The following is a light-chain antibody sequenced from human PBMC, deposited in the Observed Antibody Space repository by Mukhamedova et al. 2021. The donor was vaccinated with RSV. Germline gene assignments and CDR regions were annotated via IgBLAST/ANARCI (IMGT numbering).Light chain of an antibody. J-gene: IGKJ4*01. CDR2: DAS. CDR3: QQYANSPLT. CDR1: QTISNNY. V-gene: IGKV3-20*01. Sequence: GERATLSCRASQTISNNYLAWYLQKPGQAPRLVIYDASSTATDIPDRFRGSVSGTDFNLTIRRLEPEDFAVYYCQQYANSPLTFGG.